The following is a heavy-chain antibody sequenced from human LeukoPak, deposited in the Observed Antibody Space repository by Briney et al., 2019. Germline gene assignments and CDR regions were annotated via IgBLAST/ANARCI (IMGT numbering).Heavy chain of an antibody. CDR3: ARSPELLSWFDP. CDR2: IYHSGST. CDR1: GGSISSGGYY. D-gene: IGHD2/OR15-2a*01. V-gene: IGHV4-30-2*01. Sequence: PSETLSLTCTVSGGSISSGGYYWSWIRQPPGKGLEWIGYIYHSGSTYYNPSLKSRVTISVDRSKNQFSLKLSSVTAADTAVYYCARSPELLSWFDPWDQGTLVTVSS. J-gene: IGHJ5*02.